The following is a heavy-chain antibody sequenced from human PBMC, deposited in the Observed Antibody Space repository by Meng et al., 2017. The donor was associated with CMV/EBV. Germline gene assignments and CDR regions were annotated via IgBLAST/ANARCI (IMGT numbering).Heavy chain of an antibody. CDR2: IYSGGST. V-gene: IGHV3-66*02. J-gene: IGHJ6*02. Sequence: GESLKISCAASGFTVSSNYMSWVRQAPGKGLEWVSVIYSGGSTYYADSVKGRFTISRDNSKNTLYLQMNSLRAEDTAVYYCARVGGIAAAGYYYYGMDVWGQGTTVTVSS. D-gene: IGHD6-13*01. CDR1: GFTVSSNY. CDR3: ARVGGIAAAGYYYYGMDV.